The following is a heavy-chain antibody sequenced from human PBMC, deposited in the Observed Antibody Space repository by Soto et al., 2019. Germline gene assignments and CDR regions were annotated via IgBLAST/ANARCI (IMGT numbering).Heavy chain of an antibody. CDR2: IYYSGST. J-gene: IGHJ4*02. CDR3: ARRDRITMIDSPFRY. V-gene: IGHV4-31*03. D-gene: IGHD3-22*01. Sequence: PSETLSLTXTVSGGSISSGGYYWSWIRQHPGKGLEWIGYIYYSGSTYYNPSLKSRVTISVDTSKNQFSLKLSSVTAADKAVYYCARRDRITMIDSPFRYWGQGTLVTVS. CDR1: GGSISSGGYY.